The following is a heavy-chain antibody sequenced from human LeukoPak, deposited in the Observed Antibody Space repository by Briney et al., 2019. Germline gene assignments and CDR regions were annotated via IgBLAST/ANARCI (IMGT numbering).Heavy chain of an antibody. CDR3: ARHVATNYYYNYYGLDV. Sequence: PSETLSLTCAVSGGSISSNSYYWGWVRQSPGKGLEWIGAIYYSGNTYYSPSLKSRVTISADTSKNQFSLNLSAVTAADAATYYCARHVATNYYYNYYGLDVWGQGTTVTVSS. J-gene: IGHJ6*02. CDR1: GGSISSNSYY. V-gene: IGHV4-39*01. CDR2: IYYSGNT.